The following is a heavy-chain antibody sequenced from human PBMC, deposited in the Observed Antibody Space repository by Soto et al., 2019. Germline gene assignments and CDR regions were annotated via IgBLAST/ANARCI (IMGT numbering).Heavy chain of an antibody. CDR3: ARGGISHWAYFYYMDV. Sequence: SESLSLTCTVSGGSICSSSYFWSWIRQPPGVALEWIGEINHLGSINYNPSLKSRVTMSVDTSKNQFSLTLNSVTAADTATYYCARGGISHWAYFYYMDVWDRGTTVTVSS. D-gene: IGHD2-21*01. CDR1: GGSICSSSYF. J-gene: IGHJ6*03. CDR2: INHLGSI. V-gene: IGHV4-39*07.